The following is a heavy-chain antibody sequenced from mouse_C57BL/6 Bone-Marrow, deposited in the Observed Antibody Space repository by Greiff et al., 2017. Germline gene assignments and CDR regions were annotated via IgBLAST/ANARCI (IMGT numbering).Heavy chain of an antibody. J-gene: IGHJ3*01. CDR3: TTSGFFFAY. Sequence: EVQLQQSGAELVRPGASVKLSCTASGFNITDDDMRWVKQRPEQGLEWIGGIDPGNGDTDYAAKFTGTATLTADTSSNTAYLQLSSLPSEDTAVYYCTTSGFFFAYWGQGTLVTVSA. CDR2: IDPGNGDT. CDR1: GFNITDDD. V-gene: IGHV14-4*01. D-gene: IGHD3-1*01.